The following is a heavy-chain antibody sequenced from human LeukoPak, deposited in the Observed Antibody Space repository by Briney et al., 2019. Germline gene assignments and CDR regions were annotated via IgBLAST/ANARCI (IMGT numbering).Heavy chain of an antibody. J-gene: IGHJ5*02. V-gene: IGHV1-69*13. CDR3: VRGDEYQLLGWFDP. Sequence: ASVKVSCKASGGTFSSYAISWVRQAPGQGLEWMGGIIPIFGTANYAQKFQGRVTITADESTSTAYMELSSLRSEDTAVYYCVRGDEYQLLGWFDPWGQGTLVTVSS. CDR2: IIPIFGTA. CDR1: GGTFSSYA. D-gene: IGHD2-2*01.